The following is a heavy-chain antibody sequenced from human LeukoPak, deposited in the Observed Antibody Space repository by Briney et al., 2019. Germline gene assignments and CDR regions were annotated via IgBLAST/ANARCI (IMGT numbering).Heavy chain of an antibody. V-gene: IGHV3-33*01. CDR3: ARDANFIRSRGWFGLVY. J-gene: IGHJ4*02. D-gene: IGHD6-19*01. Sequence: GGSLRLSCAASGFTFNNYGMHWVRQAPGKGLEWMALIWYDGSNKYYADSVKGRFTISRDNSKNTLYLQMHSLSPEDTAVYYCARDANFIRSRGWFGLVYWGQGTLVTVSS. CDR2: IWYDGSNK. CDR1: GFTFNNYG.